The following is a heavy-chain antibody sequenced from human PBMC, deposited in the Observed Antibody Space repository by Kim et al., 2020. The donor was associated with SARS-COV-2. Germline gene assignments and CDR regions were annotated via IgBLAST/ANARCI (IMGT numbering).Heavy chain of an antibody. V-gene: IGHV1-18*01. Sequence: ASVKVSCKASGYTFTSYGISWVRQAPGQGLEWMGWISAYNGNTNYAQKLQGRVTMTTDTSTSTAYMELRSLRSDDTAVYYCARDLGEDIVVVVAATRYYGMDVWGQGTTVTVSS. CDR1: GYTFTSYG. D-gene: IGHD2-15*01. CDR2: ISAYNGNT. CDR3: ARDLGEDIVVVVAATRYYGMDV. J-gene: IGHJ6*02.